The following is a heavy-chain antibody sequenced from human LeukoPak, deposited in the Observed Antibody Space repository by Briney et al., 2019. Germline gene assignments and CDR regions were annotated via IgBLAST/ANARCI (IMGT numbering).Heavy chain of an antibody. CDR2: ISGGGGST. J-gene: IGHJ4*02. CDR1: GFTFSSYA. V-gene: IGHV3-23*01. CDR3: AKDQSGYSYGSPFDY. Sequence: GGSLRLSCAASGFTFSSYAMSWVRQAPGKGLEWVSAISGGGGSTYYADSVKGRFTISRDNSKNTLYLQMNSLRAEDTAVYYCAKDQSGYSYGSPFDYWGQGTLVTVSS. D-gene: IGHD5-18*01.